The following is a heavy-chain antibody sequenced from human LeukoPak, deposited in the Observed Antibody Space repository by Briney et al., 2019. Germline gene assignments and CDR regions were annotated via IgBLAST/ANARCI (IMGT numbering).Heavy chain of an antibody. CDR2: ISFDGSNK. CDR3: AREFVGTTTSFDY. D-gene: IGHD1-7*01. J-gene: IGHJ4*02. CDR1: GFTFSSYA. V-gene: IGHV3-30*04. Sequence: GGSLRLSCAVCGFTFSSYAMQWVRHAPGKGGGGGAVISFDGSNKYYADSVRGRFTISRDNSKNTLFLQMNSLRAEDTTVYYCAREFVGTTTSFDYWGQGTLVTVSS.